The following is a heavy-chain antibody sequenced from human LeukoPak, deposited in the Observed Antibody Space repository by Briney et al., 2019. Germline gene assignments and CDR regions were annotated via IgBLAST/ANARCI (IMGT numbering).Heavy chain of an antibody. V-gene: IGHV1-2*02. J-gene: IGHJ5*02. CDR3: ARAAGTTKFNWFDP. Sequence: ASVKVSCKASGYTFTGYYMHWVRQAPGQGLEWMGWINPNSCGTNYAQKFQGRVTMTRDTSISTAYMELSRLRSDDTAVYYCARAAGTTKFNWFDPWGQGTLVTVSS. CDR1: GYTFTGYY. CDR2: INPNSCGT. D-gene: IGHD1-1*01.